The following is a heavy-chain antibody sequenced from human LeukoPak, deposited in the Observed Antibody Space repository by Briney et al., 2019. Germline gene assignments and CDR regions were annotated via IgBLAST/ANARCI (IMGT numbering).Heavy chain of an antibody. J-gene: IGHJ3*02. D-gene: IGHD2-2*01. CDR1: GYTFTAYY. CDR2: INPNSGGT. Sequence: ASVKVSCKASGYTFTAYYMHWVRQAPGQGLEWMGWINPNSGGTNYAQNFQGRVTMTRDTSISTAYMELSGLRSDDTAVYYCAGGRHYCSSSSCYGGNLDDAFDIWGQGTMVAVSS. V-gene: IGHV1-2*02. CDR3: AGGRHYCSSSSCYGGNLDDAFDI.